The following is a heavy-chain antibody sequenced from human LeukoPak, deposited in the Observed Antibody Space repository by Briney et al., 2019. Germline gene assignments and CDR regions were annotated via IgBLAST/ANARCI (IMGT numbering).Heavy chain of an antibody. CDR1: GYSFTSYW. CDR2: IYPGDSDT. V-gene: IGHV5-51*01. CDR3: ATSESQTRFDY. D-gene: IGHD1/OR15-1a*01. J-gene: IGHJ4*02. Sequence: GESLKISCKGSGYSFTSYWIGWVRQMPGKGLEWMGIIYPGDSDTRYSPSFQRQVTISADKSISTAYLQWSSLKASDTAVYYCATSESQTRFDYWGQGTLVTVSS.